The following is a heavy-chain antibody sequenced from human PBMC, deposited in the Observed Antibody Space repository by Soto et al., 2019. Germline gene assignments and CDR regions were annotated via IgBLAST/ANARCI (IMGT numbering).Heavy chain of an antibody. D-gene: IGHD2-21*01. V-gene: IGHV3-23*01. CDR2: VSENGGSRGGT. Sequence: EVQLLESGGGLVQPGGSLRLSCTASGFTFSSSAMNWVRQAPGQGLEWVASVSENGGSRGGTYYADSVKGRFTISRDKSKNTLYLQMDSLRGADTAVYYCASAKAVVIAALGIWGQGTLVTVSS. J-gene: IGHJ3*02. CDR3: ASAKAVVIAALGI. CDR1: GFTFSSSA.